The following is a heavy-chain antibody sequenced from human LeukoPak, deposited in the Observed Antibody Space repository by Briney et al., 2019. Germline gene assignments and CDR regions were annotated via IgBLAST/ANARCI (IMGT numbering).Heavy chain of an antibody. D-gene: IGHD3-10*01. J-gene: IGHJ4*02. V-gene: IGHV3-74*01. Sequence: GGSLRLSCAASGVSFNSYWMHWVRQAPGSGLVWVSRISNDGRSTSFADSVKGRFTISRDNAKNTLYLQMNSPSAEDTAVYYCTRGREGNYGLFDSWGQGTLVTVSS. CDR2: ISNDGRST. CDR1: GVSFNSYW. CDR3: TRGREGNYGLFDS.